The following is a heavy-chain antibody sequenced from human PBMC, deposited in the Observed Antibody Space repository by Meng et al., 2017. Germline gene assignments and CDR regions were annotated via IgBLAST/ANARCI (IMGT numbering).Heavy chain of an antibody. D-gene: IGHD3-9*01. Sequence: ASVKVSCKASGYTFTSYGISWVRQAPGQGLEWMGWISAYNGNTNYAQKLQGRVTMTTDTSTSTAYMELRSLRSDDTAVYYCARVSVGSWLFYYYYGMDVWGQGTTVTVSS. V-gene: IGHV1-18*01. CDR3: ARVSVGSWLFYYYYGMDV. CDR2: ISAYNGNT. CDR1: GYTFTSYG. J-gene: IGHJ6*02.